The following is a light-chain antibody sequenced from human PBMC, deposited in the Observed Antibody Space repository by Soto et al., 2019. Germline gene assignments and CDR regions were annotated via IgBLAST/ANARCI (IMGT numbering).Light chain of an antibody. CDR3: QQSYSTPRALT. CDR1: QSISSY. J-gene: IGKJ4*01. V-gene: IGKV1-39*01. CDR2: AAS. Sequence: DIQMTQSPSSLSASVGDRVTITCRASQSISSYLNWYQQKPGKAPKLLIYAASSLQSGVPSRFRGSGSGTDLTLTISSLQPGDFATYYCQQSYSTPRALTFGGGTKVEIK.